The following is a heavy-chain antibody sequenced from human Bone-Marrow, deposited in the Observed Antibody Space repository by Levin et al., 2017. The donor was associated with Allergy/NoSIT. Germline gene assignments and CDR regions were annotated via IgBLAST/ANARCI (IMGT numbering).Heavy chain of an antibody. D-gene: IGHD3-10*01. CDR2: IYSGGST. CDR1: GFTISNNY. V-gene: IGHV3-66*01. CDR3: ARLDFNYGSYY. J-gene: IGHJ4*02. Sequence: ASVKVSCAVSGFTISNNYMSWVRQAPGKGLEWVSLIYSGGSTQYADSVKGRFTISRANSENTLYLQMNSLRAEDTAVYYCARLDFNYGSYYWGQGTLVTVSS.